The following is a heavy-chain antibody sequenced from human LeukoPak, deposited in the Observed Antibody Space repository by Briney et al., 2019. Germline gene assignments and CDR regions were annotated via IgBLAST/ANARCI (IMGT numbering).Heavy chain of an antibody. D-gene: IGHD3-10*01. J-gene: IGHJ6*02. CDR1: GFPFSSYE. CDR2: ISSSGSTI. CDR3: AGWFGELRVFYYYYGVDV. V-gene: IGHV3-48*03. Sequence: GGSLRLSCAASGFPFSSYEMNWVRQAPGKGLEWVSYISSSGSTIYYADSVKGRFTISRDNAKNSLYLQMNSLRAEDTAVYYCAGWFGELRVFYYYYGVDVWGQGTTVTVSS.